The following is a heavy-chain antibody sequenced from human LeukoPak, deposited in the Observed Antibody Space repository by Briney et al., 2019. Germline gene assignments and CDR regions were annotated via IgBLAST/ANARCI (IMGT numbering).Heavy chain of an antibody. Sequence: GGSLRLSCAASGFTVSNNYTSWVRQAPGRGLEWVSVIYSGGTIYYADSVKGRFIISRDSSKNTLFLQMNSLRADDTAVYYCARGLYDDNGGFWGQGTMVTVSS. J-gene: IGHJ3*01. CDR3: ARGLYDDNGGF. D-gene: IGHD3-22*01. CDR2: IYSGGTI. V-gene: IGHV3-53*01. CDR1: GFTVSNNY.